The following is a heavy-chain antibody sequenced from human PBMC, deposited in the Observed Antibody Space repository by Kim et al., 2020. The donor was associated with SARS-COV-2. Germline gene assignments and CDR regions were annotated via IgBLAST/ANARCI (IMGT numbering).Heavy chain of an antibody. D-gene: IGHD2-2*01. CDR3: TTAGIDIVVVPAAPAGYYFDY. V-gene: IGHV3-15*01. Sequence: FTISRDDSKNTLYLQMNSLKTEDTAVYYCTTAGIDIVVVPAAPAGYYFDYWGQGTLVTVSS. J-gene: IGHJ4*02.